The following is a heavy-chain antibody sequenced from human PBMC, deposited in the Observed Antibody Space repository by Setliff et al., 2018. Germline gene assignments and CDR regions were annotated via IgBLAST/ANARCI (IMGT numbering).Heavy chain of an antibody. J-gene: IGHJ4*02. D-gene: IGHD6-6*01. Sequence: PSETLSLTCSVYGESFSNNYWSWIRQTPGKGLEWIGESNHGGSTSYHPSLKSRLTISVDTTKNQFSLQLNSVTAADTAVYYCARDPSSVAARPGYWGQGTLVTVS. CDR1: GESFSNNY. CDR2: SNHGGST. V-gene: IGHV4-34*01. CDR3: ARDPSSVAARPGY.